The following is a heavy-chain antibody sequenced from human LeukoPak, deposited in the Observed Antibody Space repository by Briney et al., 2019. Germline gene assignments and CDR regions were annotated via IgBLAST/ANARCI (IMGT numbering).Heavy chain of an antibody. CDR1: GFTFSSYS. V-gene: IGHV3-23*01. Sequence: GGSLRLSCAASGFTFSSYSMNWVRQAPGKGLEWVSTISNGGDNTYYADSVRGRFTISTDNSKNTLFLQMNSLRAEDTAVYYCAKDLVLYSSSDYWGQGTLVTVSS. D-gene: IGHD6-6*01. CDR3: AKDLVLYSSSDY. CDR2: ISNGGDNT. J-gene: IGHJ4*02.